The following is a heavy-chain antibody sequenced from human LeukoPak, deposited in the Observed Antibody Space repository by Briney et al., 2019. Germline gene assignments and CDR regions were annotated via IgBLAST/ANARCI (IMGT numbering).Heavy chain of an antibody. CDR2: INPNSGGT. Sequence: GASVKVSCKASGYTFTGYYMHWVRQAPGQGLEWMGWINPNSGGTNYARKFQGWVTMTRDTSISTAYMELSRLRSDDTAVYYCARAQSVNYYGSGPEGISNWFDPWGQGTLVTVSS. V-gene: IGHV1-2*04. CDR1: GYTFTGYY. CDR3: ARAQSVNYYGSGPEGISNWFDP. J-gene: IGHJ5*02. D-gene: IGHD3-10*01.